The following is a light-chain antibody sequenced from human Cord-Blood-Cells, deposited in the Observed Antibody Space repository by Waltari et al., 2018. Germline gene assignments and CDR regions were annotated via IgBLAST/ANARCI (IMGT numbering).Light chain of an antibody. CDR1: QSVLYSSNNKHY. CDR2: WAS. V-gene: IGKV4-1*01. J-gene: IGKJ2*03. Sequence: DIVMTQSPDSLAVSLGERATINCKSSQSVLYSSNNKHYLAWYQQKPGQPPKLLIYWASTRESGVPDRFSGSGSGTDFTLPISSLQAEDVAVYYCQQYYSTTYSFGQGTKLEIK. CDR3: QQYYSTTYS.